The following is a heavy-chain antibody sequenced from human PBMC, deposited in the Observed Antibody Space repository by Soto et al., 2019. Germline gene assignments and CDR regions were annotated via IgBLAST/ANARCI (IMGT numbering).Heavy chain of an antibody. CDR1: GYTFTRYY. V-gene: IGHV1-46*03. Sequence: QVQLVQSGSEVKKPGASVKVSCKASGYTFTRYYMHWVRQAPGQGLEWMGMINPSGGATSYAQNFQGRLTMTRDTSTSTVYLELSSLRSEDTAVYYCTRTLTPNPAEYFQHLGQGTLVTVSS. CDR3: TRTLTPNPAEYFQH. CDR2: INPSGGAT. J-gene: IGHJ1*01.